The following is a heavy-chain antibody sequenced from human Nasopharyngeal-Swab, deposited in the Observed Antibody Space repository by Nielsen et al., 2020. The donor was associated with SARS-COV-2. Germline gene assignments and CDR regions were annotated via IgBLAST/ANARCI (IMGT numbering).Heavy chain of an antibody. CDR2: IYYGGST. CDR3: ATLSSSWYEYYCDY. V-gene: IGHV4-39*01. J-gene: IGHJ4*02. CDR1: GGSISSSTYC. D-gene: IGHD6-13*01. Sequence: SETLSLTCTVSGGSISSSTYCWAWIRQPPGKGLEWIGSIYYGGSTYYNPSLKSRVTISVDTSKNQFSLKLSSVTAADTAVYYCATLSSSWYEYYCDYWGQGTLVTVSS.